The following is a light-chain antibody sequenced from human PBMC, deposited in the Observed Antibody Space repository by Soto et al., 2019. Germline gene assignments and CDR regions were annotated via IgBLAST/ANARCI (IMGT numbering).Light chain of an antibody. CDR2: VNSDGSH. Sequence: QPVLTQSPSASASLGASVKLTCTLSSGHSDYAIAWHQQQPEKGPRYLMKVNSDGSHSKGDGIPDRFSGSSSGAERYLTISSLQSEDEADYHCQTWGAGMVFGGGTQLTVL. V-gene: IGLV4-69*01. J-gene: IGLJ3*02. CDR1: SGHSDYA. CDR3: QTWGAGMV.